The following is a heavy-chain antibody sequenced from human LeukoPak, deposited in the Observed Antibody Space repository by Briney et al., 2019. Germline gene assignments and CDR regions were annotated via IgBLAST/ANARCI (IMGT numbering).Heavy chain of an antibody. CDR2: INPNSGGT. V-gene: IGHV1-2*02. CDR3: ARGRYYYGSGGYYKGNHNWFDP. D-gene: IGHD3-10*01. CDR1: GYTFTGYY. J-gene: IGHJ5*02. Sequence: ASVKVSCKASGYTFTGYYMHWVRQAPGQGLEWMGWINPNSGGTNYAQKFQGRVTMTRDTSISTAYMELSRLRSDDTAVYYCARGRYYYGSGGYYKGNHNWFDPWGQGTLVTVSS.